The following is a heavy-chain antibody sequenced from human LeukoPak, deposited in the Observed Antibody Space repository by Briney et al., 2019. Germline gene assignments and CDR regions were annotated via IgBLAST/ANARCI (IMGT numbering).Heavy chain of an antibody. CDR2: IIPIFGTA. CDR3: ARDYYDSSGYYQGIDY. CDR1: GGTSSSYA. J-gene: IGHJ4*02. V-gene: IGHV1-69*13. D-gene: IGHD3-22*01. Sequence: EASVKVSCKASGGTSSSYAISWVRQAPGQGLEWMGGIIPIFGTANYAQKFQGRVTITADESTSTAYMELSSLRSEDTAVYYCARDYYDSSGYYQGIDYRGQGTLVTVSS.